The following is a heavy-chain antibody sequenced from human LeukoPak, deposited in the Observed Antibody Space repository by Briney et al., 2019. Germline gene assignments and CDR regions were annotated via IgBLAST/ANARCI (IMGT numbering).Heavy chain of an antibody. CDR2: ISAYNGNT. CDR3: ARRGSSSWHPTYYYYGMDV. D-gene: IGHD6-13*01. CDR1: GYTFTSYG. Sequence: ASVKVSCKASGYTFTSYGISWVRQAPGQGLEWMGWISAYNGNTNYAQKFQGRVTITADESTSTAYMELSSLRSEDTAVYYCARRGSSSWHPTYYYYGMDVWGQGTTVTVSS. V-gene: IGHV1-18*01. J-gene: IGHJ6*02.